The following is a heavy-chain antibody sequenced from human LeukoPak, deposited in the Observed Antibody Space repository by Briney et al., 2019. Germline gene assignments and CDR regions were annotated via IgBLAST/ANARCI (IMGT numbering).Heavy chain of an antibody. D-gene: IGHD2-21*02. CDR1: GGSISSYY. J-gene: IGHJ4*02. Sequence: SETLSLTCTVSGGSISSYYWSWIRQPPGKGLEWIGYIYYSGSTNYNPSLKSRVTISVDTSKDQFSLKLSSVTAADTAVYYCAKEKAPGDCPDYWGQGTLVTVSS. CDR2: IYYSGST. CDR3: AKEKAPGDCPDY. V-gene: IGHV4-59*01.